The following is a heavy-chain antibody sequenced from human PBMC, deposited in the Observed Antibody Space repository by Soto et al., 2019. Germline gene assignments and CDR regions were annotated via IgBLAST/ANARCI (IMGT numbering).Heavy chain of an antibody. Sequence: EVQLLDSGGGLVQPGGSLRLSCAASGFTFSNYAMTWVRQGPGKGLEWVSGISGSGGRSYYADSVKGRFTISRDNSKSTLYLRMNSLRAEDTPVYYCAKAYFVWSSEQPYYFDYWGQGTLVTVSS. D-gene: IGHD3-16*01. J-gene: IGHJ4*02. CDR2: ISGSGGRS. CDR3: AKAYFVWSSEQPYYFDY. V-gene: IGHV3-23*01. CDR1: GFTFSNYA.